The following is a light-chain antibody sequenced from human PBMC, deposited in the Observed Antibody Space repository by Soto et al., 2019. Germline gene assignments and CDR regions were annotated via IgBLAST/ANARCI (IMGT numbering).Light chain of an antibody. Sequence: QSVLTQPPSASGTPGQRVPISCSGSSSNIGANTVNWYQQLPGTAPKLIIYSNNQRPSGVPDRFSGSKSGTSASLAISGLQSEDEADYYCAAWDDSLKGRVFGGGTKLTVL. CDR1: SSNIGANT. CDR3: AAWDDSLKGRV. CDR2: SNN. J-gene: IGLJ2*01. V-gene: IGLV1-44*01.